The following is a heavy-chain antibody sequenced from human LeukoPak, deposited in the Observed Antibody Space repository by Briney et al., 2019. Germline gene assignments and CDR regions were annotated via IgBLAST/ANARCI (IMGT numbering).Heavy chain of an antibody. J-gene: IGHJ4*02. Sequence: PSETLSLTCTVSGGSISSYYWSWIRQPPGKGLEWIGYIYYSGSTNYNPSLKSRVTISVGTSKNQFSLKLSSVTAADTAVYYCARGLRYFVFGSYYFDYWGQGTLVTVSS. CDR3: ARGLRYFVFGSYYFDY. V-gene: IGHV4-59*08. CDR1: GGSISSYY. D-gene: IGHD3-9*01. CDR2: IYYSGST.